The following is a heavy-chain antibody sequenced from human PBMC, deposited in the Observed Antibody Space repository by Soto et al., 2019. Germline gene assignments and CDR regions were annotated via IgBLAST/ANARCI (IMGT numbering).Heavy chain of an antibody. CDR2: ISYDGSKE. V-gene: IGHV3-30*04. D-gene: IGHD6-6*01. CDR1: GFTFSNFA. Sequence: QVQLVESGGGVVQPGRSLRLSCTASGFTFSNFAMHWVRQAPGKGLAWLAVISYDGSKEYYAESVEGRFTVSRDNSKNSLWLEMNSLRADDTAVYYCARDHLYSSSSLGYWGQGTLLTVSS. CDR3: ARDHLYSSSSLGY. J-gene: IGHJ4*02.